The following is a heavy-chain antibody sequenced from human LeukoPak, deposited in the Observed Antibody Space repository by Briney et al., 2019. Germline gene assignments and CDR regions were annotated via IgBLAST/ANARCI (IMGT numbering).Heavy chain of an antibody. Sequence: GGSLRLSCAVSGFTFSSYSMKWVRQAPGKGLEWVSSISSSSSYIYYADSVKGRFTISRDNAKNSLYLQMNSLRAEDTAVYYCAREDTAMVSDYWGQGTLVTVSS. V-gene: IGHV3-21*01. CDR2: ISSSSSYI. J-gene: IGHJ4*02. CDR1: GFTFSSYS. D-gene: IGHD5-18*01. CDR3: AREDTAMVSDY.